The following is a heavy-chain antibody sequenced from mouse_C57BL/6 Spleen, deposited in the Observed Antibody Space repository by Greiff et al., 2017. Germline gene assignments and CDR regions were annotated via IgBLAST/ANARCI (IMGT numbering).Heavy chain of an antibody. Sequence: DVKLVESGGGLVQPKGSLKLSCAASGFSFNTYAMNWVRQAPGKGLEWVARIRSKSNNYATYYADSVKDRFTISRDDSESMLYLQMNNLKTEDTAMYYCVRHGNLYYFDYWGQGTTLTVSS. D-gene: IGHD2-1*01. CDR2: IRSKSNNYAT. CDR3: VRHGNLYYFDY. V-gene: IGHV10-1*01. J-gene: IGHJ2*01. CDR1: GFSFNTYA.